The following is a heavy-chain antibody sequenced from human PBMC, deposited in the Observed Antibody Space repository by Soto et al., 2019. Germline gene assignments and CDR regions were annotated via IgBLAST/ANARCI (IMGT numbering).Heavy chain of an antibody. J-gene: IGHJ6*02. Sequence: SSVKVSCKASGYTFTSYYMHWVRQAPGQGLEWMGIINPSGGSTSYAQKFQGRVTMTRDTSTSTVYMELSSLRSEDTAVYYCASPQQVIAAAFTEGYYSSYGMDVWGQGISVTVSS. CDR2: INPSGGST. CDR3: ASPQQVIAAAFTEGYYSSYGMDV. CDR1: GYTFTSYY. V-gene: IGHV1-46*01. D-gene: IGHD6-13*01.